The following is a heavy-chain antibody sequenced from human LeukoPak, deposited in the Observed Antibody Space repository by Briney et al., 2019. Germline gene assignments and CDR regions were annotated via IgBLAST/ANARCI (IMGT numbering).Heavy chain of an antibody. Sequence: ASVKVSCKASGYTFTSYYMHWVRQAPGQGLEWMGIINPSGGSTSYAQKFQGRVTMTRDTSTSTVYMELSSLRSEDTAVYYCVRHFQSGSYSLSYGYWGQGTLVTVSS. CDR3: VRHFQSGSYSLSYGY. J-gene: IGHJ4*02. CDR1: GYTFTSYY. D-gene: IGHD1-26*01. V-gene: IGHV1-46*01. CDR2: INPSGGST.